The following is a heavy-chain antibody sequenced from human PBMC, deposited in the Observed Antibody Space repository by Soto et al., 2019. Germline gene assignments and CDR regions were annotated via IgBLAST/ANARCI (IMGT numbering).Heavy chain of an antibody. CDR2: ISGSGGST. Sequence: EVQLLESGGGLVQPGGSLRLSCAASGFTFSSFAMNWVRQAPGKGPEWVSAISGSGGSTFYADSVKGRFTISRDNSKNALYLQRNSLRAEDTALYYCVKRFSWNDDLDYWGQGTLVPGSS. CDR3: VKRFSWNDDLDY. CDR1: GFTFSSFA. J-gene: IGHJ4*02. D-gene: IGHD1-1*01. V-gene: IGHV3-23*01.